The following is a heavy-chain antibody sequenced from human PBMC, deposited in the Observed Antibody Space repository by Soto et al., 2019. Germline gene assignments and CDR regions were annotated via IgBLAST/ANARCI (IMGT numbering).Heavy chain of an antibody. D-gene: IGHD6-13*01. CDR2: IYYSGST. V-gene: IGHV4-39*01. CDR1: GGSISSSSYY. Sequence: QLQLQESGPGLVKPSETLSLTCTVSGGSISSSSYYWGWIRQPPGKGLEWIGSIYYSGSTYYNPSLKSRVTISVDTSKNQFSLKLSSVTAADTAVYYCARRGGLAAGQFDYWGQGTLVTVSS. CDR3: ARRGGLAAGQFDY. J-gene: IGHJ4*02.